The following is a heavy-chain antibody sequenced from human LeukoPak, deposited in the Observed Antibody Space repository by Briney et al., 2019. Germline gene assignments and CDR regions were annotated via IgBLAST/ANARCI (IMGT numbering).Heavy chain of an antibody. D-gene: IGHD2-8*01. V-gene: IGHV4-30-2*01. CDR2: IYHSGST. CDR3: AKTVGYEENWFDP. Sequence: TSETLSLTCTVSGGSISSGGYYWSWIRQPPGKGLEWIGYIYHSGSTYYNPSLKSRVTISVDRSKNQFSLKLSSVTAADTAVYYCAKTVGYEENWFDPWGQGTLVTVSS. CDR1: GGSISSGGYY. J-gene: IGHJ5*02.